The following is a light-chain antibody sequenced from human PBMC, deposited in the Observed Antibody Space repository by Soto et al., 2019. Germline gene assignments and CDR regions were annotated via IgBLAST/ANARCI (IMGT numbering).Light chain of an antibody. CDR2: DVS. J-gene: IGLJ2*01. V-gene: IGLV2-14*01. CDR1: SSDVGGYNY. Sequence: QSALTQPASVSGSPGQSITISCTGTSSDVGGYNYVSWYQQHPGKAPKLMIYDVSNQPSGVSNRFSGSKSGNTASLTISGLQAEDEADYYCSSYTSSSTRVVFGGGTKVTVL. CDR3: SSYTSSSTRVV.